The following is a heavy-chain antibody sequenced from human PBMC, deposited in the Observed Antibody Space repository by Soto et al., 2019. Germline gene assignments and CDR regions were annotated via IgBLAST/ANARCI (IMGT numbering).Heavy chain of an antibody. V-gene: IGHV1-2*02. D-gene: IGHD3-16*01. CDR1: GYTLTGYY. Sequence: QVQLVQSGAEVKKPGASVKVSCKASGYTLTGYYMHWVRQAPGQGLEWMGWLNPNSGDTKYAQKFEGGVTMPRDTAISTAYMELSRLRSDDTAVYYCTRWGARWGSYNYWGQGTLVTVSS. CDR2: LNPNSGDT. J-gene: IGHJ4*02. CDR3: TRWGARWGSYNY.